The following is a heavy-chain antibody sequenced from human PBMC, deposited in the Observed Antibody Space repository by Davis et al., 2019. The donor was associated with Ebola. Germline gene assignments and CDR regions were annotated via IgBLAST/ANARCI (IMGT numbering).Heavy chain of an antibody. D-gene: IGHD2-2*02. V-gene: IGHV3-7*01. Sequence: GGSLRLSCAASGFTFSSYWMTWVRQAPGKGLEWVANIKHDGSEKYYVDSVKGRFTISRDNAKNSLYLQMNSLRAEDTAVYYCARDLYLGSWNYYGMDVWGQGTTVTVSS. CDR3: ARDLYLGSWNYYGMDV. CDR2: IKHDGSEK. CDR1: GFTFSSYW. J-gene: IGHJ6*02.